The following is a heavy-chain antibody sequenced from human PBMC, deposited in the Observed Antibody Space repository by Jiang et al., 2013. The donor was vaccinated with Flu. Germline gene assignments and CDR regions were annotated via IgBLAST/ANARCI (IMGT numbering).Heavy chain of an antibody. Sequence: SCAASGFTFSNYAMSWVRQAPGKGLEWVSALIGSGGSTYYSDSVKGRFTISRDNSKNTMYLQMNSLRAEDTAVYYCAKKLSAVPGPDAFDAWGQGTTVTVSS. CDR2: LIGSGGST. J-gene: IGHJ3*01. CDR1: GFTFSNYA. V-gene: IGHV3-23*01. CDR3: AKKLSAVPGPDAFDA. D-gene: IGHD6-19*01.